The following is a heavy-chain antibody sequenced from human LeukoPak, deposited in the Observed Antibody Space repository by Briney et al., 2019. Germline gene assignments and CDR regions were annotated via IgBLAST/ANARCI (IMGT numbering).Heavy chain of an antibody. D-gene: IGHD5-18*01. J-gene: IGHJ4*02. Sequence: PGGSLRLSCAASGFTFSDYNMRWIRQAPGKGLEWVSSISRSGSTKYYADSVKGRFTISRDNAKNSLFLQMNNLRAEDTAEYYCARVVYSYGYFLDYWGQGALVAVSS. CDR3: ARVVYSYGYFLDY. V-gene: IGHV3-11*04. CDR1: GFTFSDYN. CDR2: ISRSGSTK.